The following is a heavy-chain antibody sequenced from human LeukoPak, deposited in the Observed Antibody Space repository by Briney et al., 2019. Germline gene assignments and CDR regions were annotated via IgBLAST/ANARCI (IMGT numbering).Heavy chain of an antibody. D-gene: IGHD6-19*01. CDR2: IDGDGTTT. CDR1: GVTFSTYW. J-gene: IGHJ3*02. CDR3: ARPNRSGWGNGFDI. Sequence: GGSLRLSCAASGVTFSTYWMCWVRQAPGKGLVWVSRIDGDGTTTNYADSVKGRFTISRDNAKNTLFMQMNSLRAEDTAVYYCARPNRSGWGNGFDIWGRGTMVTVSS. V-gene: IGHV3-74*01.